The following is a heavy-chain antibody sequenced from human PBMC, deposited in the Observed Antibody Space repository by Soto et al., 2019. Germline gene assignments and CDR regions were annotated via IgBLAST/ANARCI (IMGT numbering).Heavy chain of an antibody. CDR2: ISGSGGST. CDR3: TKDRHPDGIWTFDF. D-gene: IGHD3-9*01. J-gene: IGHJ4*02. Sequence: GGSLRLSCAASGFTFTSYAMNWVRQAPGKGLEWVSAISGSGGSTYYADSVKGRFTISRDYSKNILLLQMNSLRDEDSAIYYCTKDRHPDGIWTFDFWGQGTLVTVSS. CDR1: GFTFTSYA. V-gene: IGHV3-23*01.